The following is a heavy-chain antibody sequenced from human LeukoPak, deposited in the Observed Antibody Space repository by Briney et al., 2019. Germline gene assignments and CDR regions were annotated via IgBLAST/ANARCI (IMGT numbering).Heavy chain of an antibody. J-gene: IGHJ4*02. CDR1: GFTFSRYW. V-gene: IGHV3-74*01. D-gene: IGHD1-14*01. CDR3: ARGGLEPVDY. CDR2: INPEEATT. Sequence: GGSLRLSCAASGFTFSRYWMHWVRQAPGKGLVWISRINPEEATTSYADSVRGRFTISRDNAKNTLYLEMNSLRTEGTAVYYCARGGLEPVDYWGQGSLVTVSS.